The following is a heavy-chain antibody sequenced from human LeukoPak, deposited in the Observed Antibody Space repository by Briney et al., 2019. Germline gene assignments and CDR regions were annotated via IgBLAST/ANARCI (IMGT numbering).Heavy chain of an antibody. CDR3: ARRRTAMVKYYYYYYMDV. J-gene: IGHJ6*03. CDR1: GGSFSGYY. D-gene: IGHD5-18*01. Sequence: SETLSLTCAVYGGSFSGYYWSWIRQPPGKGLEWIGEINHSGSTNYNPSLKSRVTISVDTSKNQFSLKLSSVTAADTAVYYCARRRTAMVKYYYYYYMDVWGKGTTVTISS. CDR2: INHSGST. V-gene: IGHV4-34*01.